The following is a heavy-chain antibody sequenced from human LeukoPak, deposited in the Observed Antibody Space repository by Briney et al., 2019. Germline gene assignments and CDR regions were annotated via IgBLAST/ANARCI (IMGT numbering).Heavy chain of an antibody. Sequence: SQTLSLTCTVSGDSFNTGGYYWNWIRQHPGQGLEWIGYIYYTGSTYYNPSLKSRPAISLDTSKNRFSLRLSSVTAADTAVYYCAREPTPGMYYFDYWGQGNLVTVSS. CDR1: GDSFNTGGYY. CDR2: IYYTGST. CDR3: AREPTPGMYYFDY. J-gene: IGHJ4*02. V-gene: IGHV4-31*03. D-gene: IGHD4-11*01.